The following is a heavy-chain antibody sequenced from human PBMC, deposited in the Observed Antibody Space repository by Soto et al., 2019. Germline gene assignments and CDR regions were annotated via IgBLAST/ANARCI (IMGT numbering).Heavy chain of an antibody. J-gene: IGHJ6*02. Sequence: QVQLVQSGAGVKEPGASMKVSCKASGYTFTAYYIHWVRQVPGQGLEWMGWINPNNDDTRSAQKFQGRVSMSRYTSISTAFKELRGVGSGDTAVYYLARAGIAAAGSGEYAMDVWGQGTTVAVSS. V-gene: IGHV1-2*02. CDR3: ARAGIAAAGSGEYAMDV. D-gene: IGHD6-13*01. CDR1: GYTFTAYY. CDR2: INPNNDDT.